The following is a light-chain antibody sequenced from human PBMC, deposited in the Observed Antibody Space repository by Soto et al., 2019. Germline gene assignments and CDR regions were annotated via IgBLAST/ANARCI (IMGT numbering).Light chain of an antibody. CDR3: QQYNDWPLT. Sequence: EIVMTQSPATLSVSPGERATLSCRVSQNINNNLAWYQQKPGQVPRLLIYHASTGATGIPARFSGSGSGTELTLTISSVQSEDFAVYYCQQYNDWPLTFGGGTKVEIK. J-gene: IGKJ4*01. V-gene: IGKV3-15*01. CDR2: HAS. CDR1: QNINNN.